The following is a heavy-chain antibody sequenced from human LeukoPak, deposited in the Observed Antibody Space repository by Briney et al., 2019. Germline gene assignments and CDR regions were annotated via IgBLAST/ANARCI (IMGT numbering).Heavy chain of an antibody. CDR2: INHSGST. CDR1: GGSFSGYY. D-gene: IGHD5-12*01. V-gene: IGHV4-34*01. Sequence: SETLSLTCAVYGGSFSGYYWSWIRQPPGKGLEWIGEINHSGSTNYNPSLKSRVTISVDTSKNQFSLKLSSVTAADTAVYYCARVGDIVATIDYWGQGTLVTVSS. J-gene: IGHJ4*02. CDR3: ARVGDIVATIDY.